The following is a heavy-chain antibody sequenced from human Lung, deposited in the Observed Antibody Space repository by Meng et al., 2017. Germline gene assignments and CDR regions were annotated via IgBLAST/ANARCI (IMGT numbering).Heavy chain of an antibody. V-gene: IGHV4-34*02. D-gene: IGHD4-11*01. Sequence: QVQIPQGGGGLLTPSGTLSLTCVVSGGSFSDYYWSWIRQPPGKGLEWIGEINHSGSTNYNPSLESRATISVDTSQNNLSLKLSSVTAADSAVYYCARGPTTMAHDFDYWGQGTLVTVSS. J-gene: IGHJ4*02. CDR1: GGSFSDYY. CDR2: INHSGST. CDR3: ARGPTTMAHDFDY.